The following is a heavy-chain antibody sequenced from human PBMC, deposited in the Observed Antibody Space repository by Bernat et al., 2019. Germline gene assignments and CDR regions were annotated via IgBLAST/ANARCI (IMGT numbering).Heavy chain of an antibody. CDR3: AKDDGMTTVTMDAFDI. J-gene: IGHJ3*02. V-gene: IGHV3-43*01. CDR1: GFTFDDYT. D-gene: IGHD4-11*01. CDR2: ISWDGGST. Sequence: LVESGGVVVQPGGSLRLSCAASGFTFDDYTMHWVRQAPGKGLEWVSLISWDGGSTYYADSVKGRFTISRDNSKNSLYLQMNSLRTEDTALYYCAKDDGMTTVTMDAFDIWGQGTMVTVSS.